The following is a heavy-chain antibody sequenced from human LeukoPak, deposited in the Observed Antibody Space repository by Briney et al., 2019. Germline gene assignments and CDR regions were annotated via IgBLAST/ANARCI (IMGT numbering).Heavy chain of an antibody. CDR2: ISYDGSNK. J-gene: IGHJ5*02. V-gene: IGHV3-30*18. CDR1: GFTFSSYG. Sequence: QPGRSLRLSCAASGFTFSSYGMHWVRQAPGKGLEWVAVISYDGSNKYYADSVKGRFTISRDNSKNKLYLQMNSLRAEDTAVYYCAKGRIIWNAGYYWFDPWGQGTLVTVSS. CDR3: AKGRIIWNAGYYWFDP. D-gene: IGHD1-1*01.